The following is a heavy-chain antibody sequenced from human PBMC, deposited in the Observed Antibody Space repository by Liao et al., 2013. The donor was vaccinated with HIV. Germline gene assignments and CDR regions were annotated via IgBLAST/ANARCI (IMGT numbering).Heavy chain of an antibody. CDR1: GGSINNYY. D-gene: IGHD3-10*01. CDR2: VYSTGIT. Sequence: QVHLQESGPGLVKPSETLSLTCTVSGGSINNYYWTWIRQPAGRGLEWIGRVYSTGITNYNPSLKSRLNISLDTAKNQFFLKLRSVTAADTAVYYCARLRRSGKHNWGQGILVTVSS. J-gene: IGHJ4*02. V-gene: IGHV4-4*07. CDR3: ARLRRSGKHN.